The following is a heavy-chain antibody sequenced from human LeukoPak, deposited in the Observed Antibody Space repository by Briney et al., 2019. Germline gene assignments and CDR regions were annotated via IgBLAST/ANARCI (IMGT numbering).Heavy chain of an antibody. CDR1: GGSISSGGYY. CDR2: IYYSGST. J-gene: IGHJ4*02. D-gene: IGHD2-15*01. CDR3: ARARSYCSGGSCYGTDVDY. Sequence: PSETLSLTCTVSGGSISSGGYYWSWIRQHPGKGLEWIGYIYYSGSTYYNPSLKSRVTISVDTSKYQFSLKLSSVTAADTAVYYCARARSYCSGGSCYGTDVDYWGQGTLVTVSS. V-gene: IGHV4-31*03.